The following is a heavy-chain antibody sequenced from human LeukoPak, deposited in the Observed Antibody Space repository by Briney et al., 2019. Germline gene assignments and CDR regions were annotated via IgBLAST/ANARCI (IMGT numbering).Heavy chain of an antibody. J-gene: IGHJ4*02. D-gene: IGHD3-22*01. CDR1: GGSISSGGYS. V-gene: IGHV4-30-2*01. CDR3: ARGGGYYDSSGYYHEPLFDY. Sequence: SETLSLTCAVSGGSISSGGYSWSWIRQPPGKGLEWIGYIYHSGSTYYNPSLKSRVTISVDRSKNQFSLKLSSVTAADTAVYYCARGGGYYDSSGYYHEPLFDYWGQGTLVTVSP. CDR2: IYHSGST.